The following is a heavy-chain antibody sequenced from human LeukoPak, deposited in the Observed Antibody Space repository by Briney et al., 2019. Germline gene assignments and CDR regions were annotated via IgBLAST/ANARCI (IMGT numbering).Heavy chain of an antibody. Sequence: GGSLRLSCAASGFMFSSYAMSWVRQAPGKGLEWVSAITGGGGRTYYADSVKGRFTISRDNSKNTLYLQMNSLRAEDTAVYYCAKGRYYDSGSYPIDYWGQGTLVTVSS. CDR3: AKGRYYDSGSYPIDY. J-gene: IGHJ4*02. D-gene: IGHD3-22*01. CDR1: GFMFSSYA. CDR2: ITGGGGRT. V-gene: IGHV3-23*01.